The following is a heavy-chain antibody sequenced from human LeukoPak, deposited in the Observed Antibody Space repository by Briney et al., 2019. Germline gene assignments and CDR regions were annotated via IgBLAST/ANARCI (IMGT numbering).Heavy chain of an antibody. CDR2: INSDGSNT. CDR1: GFTFSSYW. CDR3: ARHTVTSLGYFDY. V-gene: IGHV3-74*01. J-gene: IGHJ4*02. Sequence: PGGSLRLSCAASGFTFSSYWMHWVRQAPGKGLVWVSRINSDGSNTNYADSVKGRFTISRDNAKNTLYLQMNSLRAEDTAVYYCARHTVTSLGYFDYRGQGTLVTVSS. D-gene: IGHD4-17*01.